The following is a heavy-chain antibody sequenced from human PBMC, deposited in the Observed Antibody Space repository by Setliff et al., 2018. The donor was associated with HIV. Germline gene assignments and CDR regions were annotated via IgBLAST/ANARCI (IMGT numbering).Heavy chain of an antibody. D-gene: IGHD6-19*01. Sequence: ASETLSLTCSVSGGSVSSVNYYWSWIRQAPGKGLEWTGYAFYSGTTNYNPSLKSRVTISVETSKNQFSLKLSSVTAADTAVYYCARSDGGAVAVDYYYYYMDVWGKGTTVTVSS. CDR3: ARSDGGAVAVDYYYYYMDV. CDR1: GGSVSSVNYY. V-gene: IGHV4-61*01. CDR2: AFYSGTT. J-gene: IGHJ6*03.